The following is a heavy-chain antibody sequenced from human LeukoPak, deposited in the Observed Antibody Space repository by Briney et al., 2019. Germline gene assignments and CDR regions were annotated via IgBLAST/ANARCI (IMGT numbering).Heavy chain of an antibody. CDR3: AKDVAPDSGWDLDY. Sequence: GGSLRLSCEVSGLTFSTYSMNWVRQGPGKGLEWISSIYNSGAKIFYADSVKGRFTISRDNSKNILYLQMNSLRVEDTAVYYCAKDVAPDSGWDLDYWGQGTLVTVSS. V-gene: IGHV3-23*01. CDR2: IYNSGAKI. CDR1: GLTFSTYS. D-gene: IGHD6-19*01. J-gene: IGHJ4*02.